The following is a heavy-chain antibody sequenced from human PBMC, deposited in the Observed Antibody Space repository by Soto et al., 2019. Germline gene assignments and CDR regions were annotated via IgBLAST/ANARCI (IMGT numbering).Heavy chain of an antibody. CDR2: IYYSGST. CDR1: GGSISSYC. Sequence: SETLSLTCTVSGGSISSYCWSWSRQAPGKGLEWIGYIYYSGSTSYNPSLKSRVTISVETSKNQFSLKLSSVTAADTAVYYCTRRTPAVAFDYWGQGALVTVS. V-gene: IGHV4-59*08. D-gene: IGHD6-19*01. CDR3: TRRTPAVAFDY. J-gene: IGHJ4*02.